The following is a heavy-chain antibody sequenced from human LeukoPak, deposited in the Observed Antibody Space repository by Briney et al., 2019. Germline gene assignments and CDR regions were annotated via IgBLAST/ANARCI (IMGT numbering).Heavy chain of an antibody. J-gene: IGHJ6*04. CDR2: ISGSGSGGST. D-gene: IGHD1-26*01. V-gene: IGHV3-23*01. CDR3: AREWGV. Sequence: GGSLRLSCAASGFTFSSSAMSWVRQAPGKGLEWVSSISGSGSGGSTYYADSVKGRFTISRDNAKNSVYLQMHSLRVEDTAVYYCAREWGVWGKGTTVTVSS. CDR1: GFTFSSSA.